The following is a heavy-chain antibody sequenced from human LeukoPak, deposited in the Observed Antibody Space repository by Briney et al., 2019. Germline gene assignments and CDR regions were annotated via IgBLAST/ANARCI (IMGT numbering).Heavy chain of an antibody. CDR1: GYTFTSYY. CDR2: INTSGGAT. D-gene: IGHD1-26*01. J-gene: IGHJ4*02. V-gene: IGHV1-46*01. CDR3: ASGSSPNY. Sequence: GTSVKVSCKASGYTFTSYYLHWVLQAPGQGLEWMGIINTSGGATQYAQKFQGRVTMTRDTSTSTVYMDLSSLRSEDTAVYYCASGSSPNYWGQGTLVTVSS.